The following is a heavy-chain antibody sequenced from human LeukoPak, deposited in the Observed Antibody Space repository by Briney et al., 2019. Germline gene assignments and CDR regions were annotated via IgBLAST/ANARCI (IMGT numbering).Heavy chain of an antibody. V-gene: IGHV3-23*01. CDR3: AKDKSYFDY. CDR2: ISGSGGST. Sequence: TGGSLRLSCAASGFTFSSYAMSWVRRAPGKGLEWVSAISGSGGSTYYADSVKGRFTISRDNSKNTLYLQMNSLRAKDTAVYYCAKDKSYFDYWGQGTLVTVSS. J-gene: IGHJ4*02. CDR1: GFTFSSYA.